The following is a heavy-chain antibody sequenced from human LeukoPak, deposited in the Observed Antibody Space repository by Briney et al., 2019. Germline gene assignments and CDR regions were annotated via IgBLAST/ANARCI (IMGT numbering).Heavy chain of an antibody. Sequence: PGGSLRLSCAASGFTFSSYWIHWVRQAPGKGLVWVSGVNSDGSTTRYADPVKGRFTISRDNAKNTLYLQMNSLRAEDTAVYYCARAIYYDSSSYYHYYFDSWGQGTLVTVSS. CDR2: VNSDGSTT. CDR3: ARAIYYDSSSYYHYYFDS. D-gene: IGHD3-22*01. CDR1: GFTFSSYW. J-gene: IGHJ4*02. V-gene: IGHV3-74*01.